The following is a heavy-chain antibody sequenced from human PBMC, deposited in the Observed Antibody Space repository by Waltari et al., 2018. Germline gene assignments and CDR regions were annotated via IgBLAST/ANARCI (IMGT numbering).Heavy chain of an antibody. CDR2: SSDSGETT. V-gene: IGHV3-23*01. J-gene: IGHJ5*02. CDR1: GXPFRNYX. CDR3: AKDRVEGSXXPNWFDP. D-gene: IGHD2-15*01. Sequence: EVQLLESXGGLVQPGGSLRLSCXASGXPFRNYXMXWVRPAPGKGRAWVLGSSDSGETTYSXDSVKGRFTISRXNSXNALXXQXNSLIGEXXXVYYXAKDRVEGSXXPNWFDPXGQGTLVTVXS.